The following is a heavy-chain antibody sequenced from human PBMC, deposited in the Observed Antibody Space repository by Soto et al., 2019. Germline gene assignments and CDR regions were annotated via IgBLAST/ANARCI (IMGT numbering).Heavy chain of an antibody. CDR2: ISGSGGST. J-gene: IGHJ6*02. D-gene: IGHD6-19*01. CDR3: AKQIAVAGTKISYYYYYGMDV. V-gene: IGHV3-23*01. Sequence: GGSLRLSCAASGFTFSSYAMSWVRQAPGKGLEWVSAISGSGGSTYYADSVKGRFTISRDNSKNTLYLQMNSLRAEDTAVYYCAKQIAVAGTKISYYYYYGMDVWGQGTTVTVSS. CDR1: GFTFSSYA.